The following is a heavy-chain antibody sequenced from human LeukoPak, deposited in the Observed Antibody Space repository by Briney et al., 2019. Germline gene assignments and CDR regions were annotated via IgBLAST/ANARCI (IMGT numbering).Heavy chain of an antibody. J-gene: IGHJ4*02. CDR2: ISPDGSTT. D-gene: IGHD6-13*01. Sequence: PGGSLSLSCAASGFTFSRYWMHWVRQAPGKGLMWVSRISPDGSTTLYADSVKGRFTISRDNAKNTLYLQMNSLGSEDTAVYYCTTVLSSNRYNLCYYWGQGTLVTVSS. CDR1: GFTFSRYW. CDR3: TTVLSSNRYNLCYY. V-gene: IGHV3-74*03.